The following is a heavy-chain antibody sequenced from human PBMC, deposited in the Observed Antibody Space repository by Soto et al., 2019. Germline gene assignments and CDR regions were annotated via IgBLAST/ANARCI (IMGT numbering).Heavy chain of an antibody. CDR3: ARAGRVVVAATPGAFDI. CDR2: IIPIFGTA. CDR1: GGTFSSYA. J-gene: IGHJ3*02. Sequence: QVQLVQSGAEVKKPGSSVKVSCKASGGTFSSYAISWVRQAPGQGLEWMGGIIPIFGTANYAQKFQGRVTITEDKSTSTAYVELSSLRSEDTAVYYYARAGRVVVAATPGAFDIWGQGKMVTVSS. D-gene: IGHD2-15*01. V-gene: IGHV1-69*06.